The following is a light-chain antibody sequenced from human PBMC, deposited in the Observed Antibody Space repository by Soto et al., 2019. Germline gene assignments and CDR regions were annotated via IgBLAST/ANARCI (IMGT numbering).Light chain of an antibody. CDR3: QSYDNSLFVV. Sequence: QSVLTQPPSVSAAPGQKVTISCSGSISNIGAGYDVHWYQQLPGTAPRLLISGNNNRPSGVPVRFSGSRSGTSASLAITGLQAEDEADYYCQSYDNSLFVVFGGGTKLTVL. CDR2: GNN. V-gene: IGLV1-40*01. J-gene: IGLJ2*01. CDR1: ISNIGAGYD.